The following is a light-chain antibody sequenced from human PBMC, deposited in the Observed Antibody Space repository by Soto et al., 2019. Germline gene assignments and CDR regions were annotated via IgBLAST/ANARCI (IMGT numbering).Light chain of an antibody. J-gene: IGKJ4*01. CDR3: QQYGNSPA. CDR1: QSVSSSY. Sequence: EIVLTQSPGTLSLSPGERATLSCRASQSVSSSYLAWYQQKPGQAPRLLIYGASSRATGIPDRFSGSGSGTDCTLTISRLESEDFAVYYCQQYGNSPAFGGGTKVEIK. CDR2: GAS. V-gene: IGKV3-20*01.